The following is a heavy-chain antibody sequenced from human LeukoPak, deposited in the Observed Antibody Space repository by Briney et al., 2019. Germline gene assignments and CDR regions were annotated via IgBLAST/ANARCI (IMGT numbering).Heavy chain of an antibody. CDR1: GYTFTSYA. Sequence: GASVKVSCKASGYTFTSYAISWVRQAPGQGLEWMGRIIPILGIANYAQKFQGRVTITADKSTSTAYMELSSLRSEDTAVYYCARDRNSYGPTFDYWGQGTLVTVSS. J-gene: IGHJ4*02. D-gene: IGHD5-18*01. CDR3: ARDRNSYGPTFDY. CDR2: IIPILGIA. V-gene: IGHV1-69*04.